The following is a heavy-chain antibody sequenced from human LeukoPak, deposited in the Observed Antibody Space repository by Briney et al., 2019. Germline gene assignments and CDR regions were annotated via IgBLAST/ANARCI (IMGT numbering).Heavy chain of an antibody. D-gene: IGHD2-2*01. CDR2: VSSSSSTM. Sequence: GGSLRLSCAASGFTFSPYTMNWVRQAPGKGLEWLSSVSSSSSTMYYADSVRGRFTISRDNAKNSLYLQMNSLRAEDTAVYYCARDGSGLGYCSSPNCRGAFDIWGQGTMVTVSS. CDR3: ARDGSGLGYCSSPNCRGAFDI. V-gene: IGHV3-48*01. CDR1: GFTFSPYT. J-gene: IGHJ3*02.